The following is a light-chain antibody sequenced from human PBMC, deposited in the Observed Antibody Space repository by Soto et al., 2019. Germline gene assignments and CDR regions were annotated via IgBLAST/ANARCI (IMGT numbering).Light chain of an antibody. CDR1: QSGSSN. CDR2: VAS. J-gene: IGKJ2*01. Sequence: EIVMTQSPATLSVAPGERATLSCRASQSGSSNLAWYQQKPGQAPRLLIYVASTRATGIPARFSGSRSGKEFTLTISSLQSEDFAVYYCQQYNNWPYTFGQGTKLEIK. CDR3: QQYNNWPYT. V-gene: IGKV3-15*01.